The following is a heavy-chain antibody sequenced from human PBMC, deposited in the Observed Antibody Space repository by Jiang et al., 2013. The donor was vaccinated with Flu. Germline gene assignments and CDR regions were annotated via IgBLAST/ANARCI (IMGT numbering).Heavy chain of an antibody. D-gene: IGHD2-15*01. J-gene: IGHJ4*02. Sequence: ELKKPGASVKVSCKASGYTFSDYAMNWLRQAPGQGLEWMGWISATTGNPTYAQGFTGRFVFSLDASVSATYLDITSLRAEDTAVYYCARAARGCPGDTCYSYFDYWGQGSLVTVSS. CDR3: ARAARGCPGDTCYSYFDY. CDR2: ISATTGNP. V-gene: IGHV7-4-1*02. CDR1: GYTFSDYA.